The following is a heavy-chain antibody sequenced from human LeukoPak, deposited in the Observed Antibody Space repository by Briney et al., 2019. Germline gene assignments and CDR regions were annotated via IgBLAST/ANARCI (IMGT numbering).Heavy chain of an antibody. CDR2: IYYSGST. V-gene: IGHV4-61*01. CDR1: GGSISSSSYY. J-gene: IGHJ3*02. CDR3: ARDAGWELPAFDI. Sequence: PSETLSLTCTVSGGSISSSSYYWGWIRQPPGKGLEWIGYIYYSGSTNYNPSLKSRVTISVDTSKNQFSLKLSSVTAADTAVYYCARDAGWELPAFDIWGQGTMVTVSS. D-gene: IGHD1-26*01.